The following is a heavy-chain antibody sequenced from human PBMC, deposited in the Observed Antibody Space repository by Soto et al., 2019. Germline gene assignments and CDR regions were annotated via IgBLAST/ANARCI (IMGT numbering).Heavy chain of an antibody. V-gene: IGHV1-18*01. CDR2: ISAYNGNT. J-gene: IGHJ6*02. Sequence: QVQLVQSGAEVKKPGASVKVSCKASGYTFTSYDISWVRQAPGQGLEWMGWISAYNGNTNYAQKLQGRVTMTTDTSTSTAYMEPRSLRSDDTAVYYCARVNYGDKYHYGMDVWGQGTTVTVSS. D-gene: IGHD4-17*01. CDR3: ARVNYGDKYHYGMDV. CDR1: GYTFTSYD.